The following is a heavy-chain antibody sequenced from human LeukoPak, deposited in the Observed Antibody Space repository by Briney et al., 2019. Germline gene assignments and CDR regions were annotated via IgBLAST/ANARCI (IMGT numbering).Heavy chain of an antibody. CDR3: AKRSSSWYGAYDY. D-gene: IGHD6-13*01. J-gene: IGHJ4*02. V-gene: IGHV3-23*01. Sequence: GGSLRLSCAASGFTFSSYAMSWVRQAPGKGLEWVSAISGSGAGTYYADSVKGRFTISRDNSKNTLYLQMNSLRAEDTAVYYCAKRSSSWYGAYDYWGQGTLVTVSS. CDR1: GFTFSSYA. CDR2: ISGSGAGT.